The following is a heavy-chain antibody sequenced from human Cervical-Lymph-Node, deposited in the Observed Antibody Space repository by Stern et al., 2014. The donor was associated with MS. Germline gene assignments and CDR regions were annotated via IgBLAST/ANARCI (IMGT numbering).Heavy chain of an antibody. Sequence: QLVQSGAEVKKPGASVKVSCKTSGYTFTGYYMHWVRQAPGQGLEWMGWIKPNRGGTKYAQKFQGWVTMTRDTSISAVYMELSRLRSDDAAVYYCARDPGYYSNSPFYYFDFWGQGTLVTVSS. CDR1: GYTFTGYY. D-gene: IGHD4-11*01. CDR3: ARDPGYYSNSPFYYFDF. J-gene: IGHJ4*02. CDR2: IKPNRGGT. V-gene: IGHV1-2*04.